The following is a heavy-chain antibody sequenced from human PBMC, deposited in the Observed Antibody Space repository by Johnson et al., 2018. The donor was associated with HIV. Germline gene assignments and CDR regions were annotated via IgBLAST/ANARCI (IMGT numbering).Heavy chain of an antibody. V-gene: IGHV3-66*01. J-gene: IGHJ3*02. Sequence: QLVESGGGLVQPGGSLRLSCAASGFTVSSNYMSWVRQAPGKGLEWVSVIYSGGSTYYADSVKGRFTISRDNSKNTLYLQMNSLRAEDTAVYYCARALQKTRGAFDIWGQGTMVTVSS. D-gene: IGHD4-23*01. CDR3: ARALQKTRGAFDI. CDR2: IYSGGST. CDR1: GFTVSSNY.